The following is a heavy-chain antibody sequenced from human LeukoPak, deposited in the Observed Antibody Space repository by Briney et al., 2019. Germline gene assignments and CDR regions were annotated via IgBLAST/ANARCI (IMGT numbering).Heavy chain of an antibody. V-gene: IGHV3-30*18. Sequence: GGSLRLSCAASEFTFNNHDMHWVRQAPGKGLEWVAAISYDGRNKYYADSVKGRFTISRDNSKNTLNLQMNSLRTEDTAVFYCAKDRQSRGSLGFDYWGQGALVIVSS. CDR2: ISYDGRNK. CDR1: EFTFNNHD. D-gene: IGHD3-22*01. CDR3: AKDRQSRGSLGFDY. J-gene: IGHJ4*02.